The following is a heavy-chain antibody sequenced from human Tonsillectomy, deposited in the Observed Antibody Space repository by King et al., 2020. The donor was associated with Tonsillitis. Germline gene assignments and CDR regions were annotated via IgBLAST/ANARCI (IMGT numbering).Heavy chain of an antibody. CDR2: IHYSGST. Sequence: VQLQESGPGLVKPSETLSLRCTFSEDSVSGFYWSWIRQPPGKGLEWIGYIHYSGSTNYNPSLKSRVTISIDTSKNQFSLELSSVIAADTAVYYCAKVRHTGHEAFDIWGQGAMVTVSS. V-gene: IGHV4-59*02. CDR3: AKVRHTGHEAFDI. D-gene: IGHD3-10*01. CDR1: EDSVSGFY. J-gene: IGHJ3*02.